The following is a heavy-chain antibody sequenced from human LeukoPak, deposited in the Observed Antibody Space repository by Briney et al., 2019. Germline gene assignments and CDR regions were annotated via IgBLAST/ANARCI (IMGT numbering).Heavy chain of an antibody. CDR3: ARGGSSGYDPFDY. CDR1: GGSISSYY. D-gene: IGHD5-12*01. V-gene: IGHV4-59*01. Sequence: PSETLSLTCFVSGGSISSYYWSWVRQPPGKGLEWLGYTFYSGSTNYNPSLKSRVTISVDTSKNHFSLKLSSVIAADTAVYYCARGGSSGYDPFDYWGQGTRVTVSS. CDR2: TFYSGST. J-gene: IGHJ4*02.